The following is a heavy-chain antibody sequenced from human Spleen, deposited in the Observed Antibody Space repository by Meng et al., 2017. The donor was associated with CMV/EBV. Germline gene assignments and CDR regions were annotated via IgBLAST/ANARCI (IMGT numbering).Heavy chain of an antibody. CDR2: INNDEHST. V-gene: IGHV3-74*01. Sequence: GESLKISCAASGFTFSDYLMHWVRQAPGRGLVWVSRINNDEHSTSYADSVKGRFTISRDNSKNTLYLQMNSLRAEDTAVYYCATSRTFDYWGQGTLVTVSS. CDR3: ATSRTFDY. CDR1: GFTFSDYL. J-gene: IGHJ4*02.